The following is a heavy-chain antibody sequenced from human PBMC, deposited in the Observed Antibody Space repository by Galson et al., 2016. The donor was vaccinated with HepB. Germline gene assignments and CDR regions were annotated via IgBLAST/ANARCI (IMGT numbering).Heavy chain of an antibody. Sequence: PALVKPTQTLTLTCTLSGFSLSTSAVGVGWVRQPPEKALEWLALIYWDDDKRYSPSLKSRLTITKDTSKNQVVLTMTNMDPVDKAKYYCARSDYGSGLYYFDYWGQGTLVTVSS. CDR1: GFSLSTSAVG. V-gene: IGHV2-5*02. CDR2: IYWDDDK. J-gene: IGHJ4*02. CDR3: ARSDYGSGLYYFDY. D-gene: IGHD3-10*01.